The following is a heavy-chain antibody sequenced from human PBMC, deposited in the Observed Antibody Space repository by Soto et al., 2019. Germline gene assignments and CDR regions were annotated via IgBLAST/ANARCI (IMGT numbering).Heavy chain of an antibody. J-gene: IGHJ6*02. CDR3: ASGYCSSTSCYYYYYYGMDV. Sequence: SETLSLTCAVSGGSISSGGYSWSWIRQPPGKGLEWIGYIYHSGSTYYNPSLKSRVTISVDRSKNQFSLKLSSVTAADTAVYYCASGYCSSTSCYYYYYYGMDVWGQGTTVTVSS. V-gene: IGHV4-30-2*01. D-gene: IGHD2-2*03. CDR1: GGSISSGGYS. CDR2: IYHSGST.